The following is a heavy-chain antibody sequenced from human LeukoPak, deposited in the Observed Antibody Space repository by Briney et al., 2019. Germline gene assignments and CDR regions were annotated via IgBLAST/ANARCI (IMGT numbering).Heavy chain of an antibody. V-gene: IGHV3-66*01. D-gene: IGHD2-8*01. J-gene: IGHJ6*02. CDR1: GFTVSNYY. CDR3: ARESPMVGDNYYGMDV. Sequence: NPGGSLRLSCAVSGFTVSNYYMHWVRQAPGKGLEWVSVIYRGGSIYYADTVKGRFIISRDNSNNTVDPQLNSLRAEDTAVYYCARESPMVGDNYYGMDVWGQGTTVTVSS. CDR2: IYRGGSI.